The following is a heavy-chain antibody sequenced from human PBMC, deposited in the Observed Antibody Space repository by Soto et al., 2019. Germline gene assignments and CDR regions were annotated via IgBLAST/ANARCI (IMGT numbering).Heavy chain of an antibody. CDR1: GGSISSGGYY. V-gene: IGHV4-31*03. CDR3: AGHLPGIAADGTSGLGAFDI. Sequence: QVQLQESGPGLVKPSQTLSLTCTVSGGSISSGGYYWSWIRQHPGKGLEWIGYIYYSGSTYYNPSLQSRVTISVDTSKNQFPLELRAVTAADTAVYYCAGHLPGIAADGTSGLGAFDIWGQGTMVTVSS. D-gene: IGHD6-13*01. J-gene: IGHJ3*02. CDR2: IYYSGST.